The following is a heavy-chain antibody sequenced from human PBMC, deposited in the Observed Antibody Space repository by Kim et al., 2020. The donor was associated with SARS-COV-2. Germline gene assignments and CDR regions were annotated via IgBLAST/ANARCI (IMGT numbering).Heavy chain of an antibody. D-gene: IGHD6-19*01. Sequence: GGSLRLSCAASGFTFSSYAMSWVRQAPGKGLEWVSAISGSGGSRYYADSVKGRFTISRDNSKNTLYLQMNSLRAEDTAVYYCAKDPQQWLDKFDYWGQGTLVTVSS. CDR2: ISGSGGSR. CDR1: GFTFSSYA. J-gene: IGHJ4*02. CDR3: AKDPQQWLDKFDY. V-gene: IGHV3-23*01.